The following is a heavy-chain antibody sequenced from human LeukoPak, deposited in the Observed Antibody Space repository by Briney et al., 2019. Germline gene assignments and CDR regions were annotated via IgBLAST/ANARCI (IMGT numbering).Heavy chain of an antibody. Sequence: GGSLRLSCAASGFTFSSYWMHWVRQAPGKGLVWVSAISGSGGSTYYADSVKGRFTIYRDNSKNTLYLQMNSLRAEDTAVYYCAKYYGDDPDYYYYMDVWGKGTTVTISS. CDR2: ISGSGGST. D-gene: IGHD4-17*01. V-gene: IGHV3-23*01. J-gene: IGHJ6*03. CDR1: GFTFSSYW. CDR3: AKYYGDDPDYYYYMDV.